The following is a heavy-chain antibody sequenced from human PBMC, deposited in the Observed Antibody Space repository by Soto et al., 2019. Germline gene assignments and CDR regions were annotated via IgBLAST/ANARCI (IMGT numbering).Heavy chain of an antibody. D-gene: IGHD2-2*01. CDR3: ASPLGCSSTSCYVSSYYGMDV. CDR1: GYTFTSYG. J-gene: IGHJ6*02. CDR2: ISAYNGNT. V-gene: IGHV1-18*01. Sequence: ASVKVSCKASGYTFTSYGISWVRQAPGQGLEWMGWISAYNGNTNYAQKLQGRVTMTTDTSTNTAYMELRSLRSDDTAVYYCASPLGCSSTSCYVSSYYGMDVWGQGTTVTVSS.